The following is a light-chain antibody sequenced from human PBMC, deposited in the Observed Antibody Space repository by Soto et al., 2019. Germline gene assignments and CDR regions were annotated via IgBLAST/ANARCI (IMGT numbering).Light chain of an antibody. V-gene: IGKV3-15*01. Sequence: EIVMTQSPATLSVSPGERATLSCRASQSVSSNLAWYQQKPGQAPRLLIYGASTRATGIPARFSGSGSGTEFTLTISSLQSEDFAVYYCQQYNNLGWTFGQVTKVEIK. J-gene: IGKJ1*01. CDR1: QSVSSN. CDR3: QQYNNLGWT. CDR2: GAS.